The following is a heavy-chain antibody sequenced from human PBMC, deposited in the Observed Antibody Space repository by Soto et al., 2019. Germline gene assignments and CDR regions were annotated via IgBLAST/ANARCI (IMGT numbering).Heavy chain of an antibody. J-gene: IGHJ6*02. D-gene: IGHD2-2*01. CDR2: IIPIFGTA. CDR1: RVAFSKFI. CDR3: AKVRKSSPMGYYYGMDV. Sequence: QAQLEQSGGEVKKPGSSVKVSCKASRVAFSKFIVTWVRQAPGLGLEWVGGIIPIFGTANYAQKFQGRVTITADESTSTSYMEVNNLRSEDTAVYYCAKVRKSSPMGYYYGMDVWGQGTTVTVSS. V-gene: IGHV1-69*01.